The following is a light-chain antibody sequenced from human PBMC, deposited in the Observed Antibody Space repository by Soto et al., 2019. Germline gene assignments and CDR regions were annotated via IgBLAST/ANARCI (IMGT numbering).Light chain of an antibody. CDR3: QQYGSSPLT. J-gene: IGKJ4*01. Sequence: ENVLTQSPGTLSLSPGERATLSCRARQSVSSNYLAWYQQKPGQAPRLFIYGASSRATGIPDRFSGSGSGTDFTLTISRLEPEDFAVYYCQQYGSSPLTFGGGTKVEIK. CDR1: QSVSSNY. CDR2: GAS. V-gene: IGKV3-20*01.